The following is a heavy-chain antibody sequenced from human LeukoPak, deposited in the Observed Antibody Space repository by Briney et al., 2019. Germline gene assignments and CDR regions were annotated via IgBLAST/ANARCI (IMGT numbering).Heavy chain of an antibody. D-gene: IGHD6-19*01. CDR2: INPSSGGT. V-gene: IGHV1-46*01. Sequence: ASVKVSCKASGYTFTISYMHWVRQAPGQGLEWMGVINPSSGGTSYAQIFQGRVNMTRDTSTSTFYMELSSLRSEDTALYYCASSWRGSGWYRYFDYWGQGTLVTVSS. J-gene: IGHJ4*02. CDR1: GYTFTISY. CDR3: ASSWRGSGWYRYFDY.